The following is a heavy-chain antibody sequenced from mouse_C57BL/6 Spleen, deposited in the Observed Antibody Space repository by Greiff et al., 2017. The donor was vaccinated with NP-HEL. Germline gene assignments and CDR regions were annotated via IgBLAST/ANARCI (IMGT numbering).Heavy chain of an antibody. CDR2: IDPSDSYT. D-gene: IGHD2-12*01. V-gene: IGHV1-69*01. Sequence: VQLQQPGAELVMPGASVKLSCKASGYTFTSYWMHWVKQRPGQGLEWIGEIDPSDSYTNYNQKFKGKSTLTVDKSSSTAYIQLSSLTSEDSAVYYCARAYHYSQGFAYWGQGTLVTVSA. CDR3: ARAYHYSQGFAY. CDR1: GYTFTSYW. J-gene: IGHJ3*01.